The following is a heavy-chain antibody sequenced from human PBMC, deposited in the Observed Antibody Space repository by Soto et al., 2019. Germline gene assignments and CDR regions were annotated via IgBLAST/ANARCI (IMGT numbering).Heavy chain of an antibody. CDR2: ISAYNGHT. CDR3: AREGAGTKPLGS. Sequence: QVQLVQSGPEVKKPGASVKVSCKASGYTFTNYGFNWVRQAPGQGLEWMGWISAYNGHTKYSQIFQARVIMTTDTSTSTADMEVRSLTAADTSVYYCAREGAGTKPLGSWGHGTLVTVSA. J-gene: IGHJ5*01. V-gene: IGHV1-18*01. D-gene: IGHD2-8*01. CDR1: GYTFTNYG.